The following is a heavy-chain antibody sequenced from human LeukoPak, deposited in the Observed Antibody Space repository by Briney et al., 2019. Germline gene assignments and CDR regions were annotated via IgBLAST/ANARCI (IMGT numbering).Heavy chain of an antibody. CDR2: ISGSGDNT. D-gene: IGHD1-26*01. J-gene: IGHJ6*01. CDR1: GFTFSGFA. CDR3: AKMKGHPLPKYYMDV. V-gene: IGHV3-23*01. Sequence: PGGSLRLSCAASGFTFSGFAMSWVRRPPGKGLEWVSGISGSGDNTPYADSVKGRFTISRDNSKNTLYLEMNSLRAEDTAIYYCAKMKGHPLPKYYMDVWGQGTTVTVSS.